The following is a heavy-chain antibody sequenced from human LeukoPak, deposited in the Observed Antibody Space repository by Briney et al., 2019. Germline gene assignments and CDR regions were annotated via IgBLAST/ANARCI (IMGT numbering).Heavy chain of an antibody. D-gene: IGHD6-13*01. CDR3: ARDPVAAAQRGYFDY. V-gene: IGHV3-30*04. CDR2: ISYVGSNK. Sequence: GGSLRLSCAASGFTFSSYAMHWVRQAPGKGLEWVAVISYVGSNKYYADSMKGRFTISRDNSKNTLYLQMNSLRAEDTAMYYCARDPVAAAQRGYFDYWGQGTLVTVSS. CDR1: GFTFSSYA. J-gene: IGHJ4*02.